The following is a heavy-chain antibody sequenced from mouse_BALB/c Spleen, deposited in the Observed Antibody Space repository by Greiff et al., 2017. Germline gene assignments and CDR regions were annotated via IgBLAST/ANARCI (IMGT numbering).Heavy chain of an antibody. Sequence: EVKLMESGGGLVQPGGSMKLSCVASGFTFSNYWMNWVRQSPEKGLEWVAEIRLKSNNYATHYAESVKGRFTISRDDSKSSVYLQMNNLRAEDTGIYYCTRRGPYAMDYWGQGTSVTVSS. CDR1: GFTFSNYW. CDR3: TRRGPYAMDY. CDR2: IRLKSNNYAT. V-gene: IGHV6-6*02. J-gene: IGHJ4*01.